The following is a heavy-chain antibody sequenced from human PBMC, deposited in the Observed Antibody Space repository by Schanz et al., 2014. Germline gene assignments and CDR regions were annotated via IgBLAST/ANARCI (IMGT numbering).Heavy chain of an antibody. J-gene: IGHJ4*02. Sequence: QVQLVQSGAEVKKPGASVKVSCKASGYTFTSSGFSWVRQAPGQGLEWMGWINGYNAHTNYAQKFQGRVTMTRDTSISTAYMELSRLRSDDTAVYYCASGMVRGVTDYWGQGTLVTVSS. V-gene: IGHV1-18*01. D-gene: IGHD3-10*01. CDR3: ASGMVRGVTDY. CDR2: INGYNAHT. CDR1: GYTFTSSG.